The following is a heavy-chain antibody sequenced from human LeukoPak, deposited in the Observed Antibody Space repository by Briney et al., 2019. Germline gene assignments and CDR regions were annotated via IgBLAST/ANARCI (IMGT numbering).Heavy chain of an antibody. V-gene: IGHV3-66*01. CDR2: IYSGGST. Sequence: PGGSLRLSCAASGFTVSSNYMSWVRQAPGKGLEWVSVIYSGGSTYYADSVKGRFTISRDHSKNTVYLQMNSLRVEDTALYYCASLLGACSVPHCPPSSDYWGQGTLVTVSS. D-gene: IGHD2-15*01. J-gene: IGHJ4*02. CDR1: GFTVSSNY. CDR3: ASLLGACSVPHCPPSSDY.